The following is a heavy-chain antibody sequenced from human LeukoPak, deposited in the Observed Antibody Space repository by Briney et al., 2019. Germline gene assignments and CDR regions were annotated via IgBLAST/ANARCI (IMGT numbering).Heavy chain of an antibody. CDR1: GGSISSYY. CDR3: ARDGSGYDVGPPYGMDV. J-gene: IGHJ6*02. Sequence: SETLSLTCNVSGGSISSYYWSWIRQPAGKGLEWIGRIYTSGSTNYNPSLKSRVTMSVDTSKNQFSLKLSSVTAADTAVYYCARDGSGYDVGPPYGMDVWGQGTTVTVSS. V-gene: IGHV4-4*07. CDR2: IYTSGST. D-gene: IGHD5-12*01.